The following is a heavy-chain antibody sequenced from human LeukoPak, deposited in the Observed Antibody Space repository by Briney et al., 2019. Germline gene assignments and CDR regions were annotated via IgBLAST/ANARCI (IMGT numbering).Heavy chain of an antibody. J-gene: IGHJ4*02. D-gene: IGHD3-10*01. CDR2: IYHSGST. V-gene: IGHV4-38-2*02. CDR3: ATMMYGSGNYYNSDY. Sequence: SETLSLTCSVSGYSISRNYHWGWIRQPPGKGLEWIGTIYHSGSTYYSPSLKSRVTISIHTSKNQFSLKLSSVTAADTAVYYCATMMYGSGNYYNSDYWGQGTLVTVSS. CDR1: GYSISRNYH.